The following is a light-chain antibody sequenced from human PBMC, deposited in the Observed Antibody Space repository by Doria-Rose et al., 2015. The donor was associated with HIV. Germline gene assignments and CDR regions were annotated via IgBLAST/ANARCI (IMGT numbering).Light chain of an antibody. V-gene: IGKV4-1*01. CDR2: WAS. CDR3: QQYYDTPS. J-gene: IGKJ3*01. CDR1: QSLLYIDTHY. Sequence: TQTPESLCMSLGERATLNCKSNQSLLYIDTHYLDWYQQKPGQPPKLLIYWASTRQSGVPARFSGSGSGTDFTLTISSLEAEDVAVYYCQQYYDTPSFGPGTTVDIK.